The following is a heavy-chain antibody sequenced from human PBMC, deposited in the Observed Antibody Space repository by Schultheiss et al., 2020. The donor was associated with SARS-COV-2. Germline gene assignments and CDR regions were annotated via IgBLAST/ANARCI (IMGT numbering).Heavy chain of an antibody. D-gene: IGHD2-2*02. V-gene: IGHV3-48*02. Sequence: GGSLRLSCVASGFTFSSYSMNWVRQAPGKGLEWVSSISSSSSTIYYADSVKGRFTISRDNAKNSLYLQMNSLRDEDTAVYYCARLGCSSTSCYTTDYWGQGTLVTVSS. CDR3: ARLGCSSTSCYTTDY. J-gene: IGHJ4*02. CDR2: ISSSSSTI. CDR1: GFTFSSYS.